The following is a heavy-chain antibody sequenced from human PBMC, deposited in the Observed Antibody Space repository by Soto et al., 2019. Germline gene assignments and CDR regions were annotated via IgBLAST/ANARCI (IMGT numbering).Heavy chain of an antibody. CDR1: GFIFINYW. CDR3: ASRPPEVNYYGVFDY. V-gene: IGHV3-7*03. D-gene: IGHD3-3*01. CDR2: IKQDGSET. Sequence: GSLGLSCAGSGFIFINYWMTWVRQAPGKGLEWVANIKQDGSETYYVDSVKGRFTISRDNAKSSLYLQMNDLRAEDTAVYYCASRPPEVNYYGVFDYWGQGALVTVSS. J-gene: IGHJ4*02.